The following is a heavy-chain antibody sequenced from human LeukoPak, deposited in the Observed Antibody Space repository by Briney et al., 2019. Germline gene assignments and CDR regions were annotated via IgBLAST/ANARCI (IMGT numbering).Heavy chain of an antibody. D-gene: IGHD4/OR15-4a*01. CDR3: ARGRPIVVLPGRGYFDL. Sequence: SETLSLTCAVYGGSFSGYYWSWIRQPPGKGLEWIGEINHSGSTNYNPSLKSRVTISVDTSKNQFSLKLSSVTAADTAVYYCARGRPIVVLPGRGYFDLWGRGTLVTVSS. V-gene: IGHV4-34*01. CDR2: INHSGST. J-gene: IGHJ2*01. CDR1: GGSFSGYY.